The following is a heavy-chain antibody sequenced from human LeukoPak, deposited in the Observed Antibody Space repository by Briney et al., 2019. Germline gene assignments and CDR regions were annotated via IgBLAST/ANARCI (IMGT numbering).Heavy chain of an antibody. J-gene: IGHJ3*02. CDR3: ARDRDEEVGDQRGGFDI. D-gene: IGHD1-26*01. Sequence: GGSLRLSCAASGFTFSDYYMSWIRQAPGKGLEWVSYISSSGSTIYYADSVKGRFTISRDNAKNSLYLQMKSLRGEDKAAYYCARDRDEEVGDQRGGFDIWGQGTMVTVSS. CDR1: GFTFSDYY. CDR2: ISSSGSTI. V-gene: IGHV3-11*01.